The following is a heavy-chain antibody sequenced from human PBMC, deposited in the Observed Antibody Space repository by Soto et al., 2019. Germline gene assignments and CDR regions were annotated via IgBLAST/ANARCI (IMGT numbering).Heavy chain of an antibody. Sequence: PSETLSLTCAVYGGSFSGYYWSWIRQPPGKGLEWIGEINHSGSTNYNPSLKSRVTISVDTSKNQFSLKLSSVTAADTAVYYCARGPGYPDHWGQGTLVTVSS. CDR1: GGSFSGYY. CDR2: INHSGST. D-gene: IGHD5-12*01. CDR3: ARGPGYPDH. J-gene: IGHJ5*02. V-gene: IGHV4-34*01.